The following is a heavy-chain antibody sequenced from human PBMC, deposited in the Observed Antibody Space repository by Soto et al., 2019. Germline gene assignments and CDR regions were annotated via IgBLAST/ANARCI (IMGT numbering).Heavy chain of an antibody. CDR1: GYTFTSYD. CDR3: GRGRKMVRGVIINYYYYYMDV. CDR2: MNPNSGNT. D-gene: IGHD3-10*01. V-gene: IGHV1-8*01. Sequence: GASVKVSCKASGYTFTSYDINWVRQATGQGLEWMGWMNPNSGNTGYAQKFQGRVTMTRNTSISTAYMEMSSLRSEDTAVYYCGRGRKMVRGVIINYYYYYMDVWGKGTTVTVSS. J-gene: IGHJ6*03.